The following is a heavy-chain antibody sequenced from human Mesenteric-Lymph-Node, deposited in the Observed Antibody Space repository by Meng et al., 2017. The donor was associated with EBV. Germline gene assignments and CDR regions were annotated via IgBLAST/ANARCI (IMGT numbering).Heavy chain of an antibody. CDR2: IYHSGRT. J-gene: IGHJ4*02. D-gene: IGHD3-22*01. Sequence: QGELPEAGPGLVKPSGTLSLTCTVSGGSITRTTWWNWVRQPPGKGLEWIGEIYHSGRTNCKPSLQSRVTMSVDKSQNHFSLKLTSVTAADTAVYYCAGASDISGYYGGLDYWGQGILVTVSS. V-gene: IGHV4-4*02. CDR3: AGASDISGYYGGLDY. CDR1: GGSITRTTW.